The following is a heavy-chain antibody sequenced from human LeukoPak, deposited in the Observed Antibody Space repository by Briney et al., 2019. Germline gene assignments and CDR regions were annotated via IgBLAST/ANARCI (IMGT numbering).Heavy chain of an antibody. Sequence: GGSLRLSCAASGFTLSSYWLTWVRQAPGKGLEWVANIKQDGSEQYYVDSVKGRFTISRDSAKNSLYLQMNSLRAEDTAVYYCARYCSGGSCYDYWGQGTLVTVSS. J-gene: IGHJ4*02. CDR1: GFTLSSYW. V-gene: IGHV3-7*01. D-gene: IGHD2-15*01. CDR2: IKQDGSEQ. CDR3: ARYCSGGSCYDY.